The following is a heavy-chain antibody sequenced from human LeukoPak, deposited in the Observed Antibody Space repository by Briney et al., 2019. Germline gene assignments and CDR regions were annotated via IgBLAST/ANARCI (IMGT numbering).Heavy chain of an antibody. CDR3: ATGGKYFRSTGCPFRGYFDS. D-gene: IGHD2-2*01. V-gene: IGHV1-24*01. Sequence: ASVKVSCKVSGYTLTELSMHWVRQAPGKGLEWMGGFDPEDGETIYAQKFQGRVTMTEDTSTDTAYMELSSLRSEDTAVYYCATGGKYFRSTGCPFRGYFDSWGQGTLVTVSS. J-gene: IGHJ4*02. CDR2: FDPEDGET. CDR1: GYTLTELS.